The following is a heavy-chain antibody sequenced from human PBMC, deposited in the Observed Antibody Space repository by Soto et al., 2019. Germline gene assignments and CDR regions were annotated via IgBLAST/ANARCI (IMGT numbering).Heavy chain of an antibody. J-gene: IGHJ6*01. CDR3: ARDNLYGSVAGDYYYGMDV. V-gene: IGHV3-53*04. CDR2: LYSGGNT. CDR1: GFTVSSNY. Sequence: GGSLRLSCAASGFTVSSNYMSWVRQAPGKGLEWVSVLYSGGNTYYADSVKGRFTISRHNSKNTLYLQMNSLRVEDTAVYYCARDNLYGSVAGDYYYGMDVWGQGTTVTVSS. D-gene: IGHD6-19*01.